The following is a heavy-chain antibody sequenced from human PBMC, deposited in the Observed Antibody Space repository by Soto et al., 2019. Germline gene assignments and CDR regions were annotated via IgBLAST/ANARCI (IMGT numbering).Heavy chain of an antibody. J-gene: IGHJ3*02. CDR3: ARDVLWFGELPSSPNAFDI. D-gene: IGHD3-10*01. CDR1: GGSISSGDYY. V-gene: IGHV4-30-4*01. CDR2: IYYSGST. Sequence: SETLSLTCTVSGGSISSGDYYWSWIRQPPGKGLEWIGYIYYSGSTYYNPSLKSRVTISVDTSKNQFSLKLSSVTAADTAVYYCARDVLWFGELPSSPNAFDIWGQGTMVTVSS.